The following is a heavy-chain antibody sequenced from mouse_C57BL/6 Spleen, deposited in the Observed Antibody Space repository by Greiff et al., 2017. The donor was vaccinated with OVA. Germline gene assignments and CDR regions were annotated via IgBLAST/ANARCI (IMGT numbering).Heavy chain of an antibody. J-gene: IGHJ1*03. V-gene: IGHV1-19*01. Sequence: EVMLQQSGPVLVKPGASVKMSCKASGYTFTDYYMNWVKQSHGKSLEWIGVINPYNGGTSYNQKFKGKATLTVDKSSSTAYMELNSLTSEDSAVYYCARPYSNYEGYWYFDVWGTGTTVTVSS. CDR1: GYTFTDYY. CDR3: ARPYSNYEGYWYFDV. D-gene: IGHD2-5*01. CDR2: INPYNGGT.